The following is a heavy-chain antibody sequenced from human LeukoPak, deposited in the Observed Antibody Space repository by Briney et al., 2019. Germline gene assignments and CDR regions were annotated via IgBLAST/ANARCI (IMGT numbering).Heavy chain of an antibody. V-gene: IGHV5-51*01. CDR1: GYIFTNYW. Sequence: GESLKISCQVSGYIFTNYWIGWVRQVPGKGLEWVAIVYPGDSDSRYSPSFQGQVTISADKSISTAYLQWSRLKASDTGIYYCARRTYCYGSGSYPFDYWGQGTRVTVSA. J-gene: IGHJ4*02. CDR2: VYPGDSDS. CDR3: ARRTYCYGSGSYPFDY. D-gene: IGHD3-10*01.